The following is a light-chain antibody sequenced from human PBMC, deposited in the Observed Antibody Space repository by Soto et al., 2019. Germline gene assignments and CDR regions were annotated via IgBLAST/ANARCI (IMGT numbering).Light chain of an antibody. Sequence: DIQLTQSPSFLSASVGDRVSITCRASQGISSSLAWYQQNPGKAPKLLIYAASTLQGGVPSRFSGSGSGTEFTLTISSLQPADFATYYCQQLNSYPRTFGQGTKVEIK. CDR3: QQLNSYPRT. V-gene: IGKV1-9*01. CDR1: QGISSS. CDR2: AAS. J-gene: IGKJ1*01.